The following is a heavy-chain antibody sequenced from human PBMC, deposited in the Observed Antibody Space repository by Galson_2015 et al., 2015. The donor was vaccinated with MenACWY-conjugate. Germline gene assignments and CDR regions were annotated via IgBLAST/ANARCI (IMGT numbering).Heavy chain of an antibody. CDR3: ARYRGAYSYEKSDH. CDR1: VASISSRNC. CDR2: IYHNGNT. V-gene: IGHV4-4*02. D-gene: IGHD5-12*01. Sequence: DTLPLTCVVSVASISSRNCWSWVRQGPGKGLEWSVGIYHNGNTNYNPSLKSRIIITVDKSKNQFLLNLSSVTAADTGVYYCARYRGAYSYEKSDHWGQGTLVAVPS. J-gene: IGHJ4*02.